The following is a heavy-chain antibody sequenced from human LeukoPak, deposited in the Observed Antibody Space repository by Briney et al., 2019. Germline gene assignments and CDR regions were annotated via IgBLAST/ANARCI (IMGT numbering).Heavy chain of an antibody. J-gene: IGHJ4*02. CDR3: ARELSSYGFWL. V-gene: IGHV3-48*01. D-gene: IGHD3-3*01. CDR2: ISSSGTI. CDR1: GFTFSRLN. Sequence: GGSLRLSCAASGFTFSRLNMNGVRQAPGKGLEWVSYISSSGTIYYADSVKGRFTISRDNAKNSLYLQMNSLRAEDTAVYYCARELSSYGFWLWGQGTLVTVSS.